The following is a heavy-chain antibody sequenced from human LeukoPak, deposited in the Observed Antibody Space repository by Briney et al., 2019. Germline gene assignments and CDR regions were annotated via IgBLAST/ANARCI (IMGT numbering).Heavy chain of an antibody. V-gene: IGHV3-74*01. CDR1: GFTFRNYW. D-gene: IGHD6-13*01. Sequence: GGSLRLSCAASGFTFRNYWMHWVRQAPGKGLVWVSRIESDGSSTTYADSVRGRFTISRDNAKNTLYLQMNSLRAEDTAKYYCARGGIAATGTLRYDYWGQGTLVTVSS. CDR2: IESDGSST. J-gene: IGHJ4*02. CDR3: ARGGIAATGTLRYDY.